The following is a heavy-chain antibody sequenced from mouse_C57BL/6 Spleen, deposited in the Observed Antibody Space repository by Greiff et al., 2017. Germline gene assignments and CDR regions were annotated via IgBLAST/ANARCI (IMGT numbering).Heavy chain of an antibody. D-gene: IGHD3-2*02. V-gene: IGHV5-15*01. CDR3: SRSRLRHWYFDV. J-gene: IGHJ1*03. Sequence: EVQLQESGGGLVQPGGSLKLSCAASGFTFSDYGMAWVRQAPRKGPEWVAFISNLAYSIYYADTVTGRFTISRENAKNTLYLEMSSLRSEDTAMYYCSRSRLRHWYFDVWGTGTTVTVSS. CDR1: GFTFSDYG. CDR2: ISNLAYSI.